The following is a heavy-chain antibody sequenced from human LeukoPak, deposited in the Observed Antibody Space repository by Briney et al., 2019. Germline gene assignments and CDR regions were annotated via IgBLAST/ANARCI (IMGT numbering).Heavy chain of an antibody. Sequence: PSGTLSLTCAVSGDSISSGNWWSWVRQPPGKGLEWIGEIYHSGIANDNPSLKSRLTISVDTSKSQFSLRLRSVTVADTAVYYCARQSYHLLYGYHYYYIDVWGKGTPVTVSS. CDR2: IYHSGIA. D-gene: IGHD2-2*02. CDR3: ARQSYHLLYGYHYYYIDV. J-gene: IGHJ6*03. V-gene: IGHV4-4*02. CDR1: GDSISSGNW.